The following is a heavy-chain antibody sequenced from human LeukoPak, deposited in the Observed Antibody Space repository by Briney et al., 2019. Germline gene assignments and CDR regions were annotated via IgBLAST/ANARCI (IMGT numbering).Heavy chain of an antibody. V-gene: IGHV4-34*01. CDR3: ARGRSGPYDFWSGYQYNWFDP. Sequence: SETLSLTCAVYGESLSGFYWSWIRQPPGKGLEWIGEINHSGSTNYNPSLKSRVTISVDTSKNQFSLKLSSVTAADTAVYYCARGRSGPYDFWSGYQYNWFDPWGQGTLVTVSS. D-gene: IGHD3-3*01. CDR1: GESLSGFY. J-gene: IGHJ5*02. CDR2: INHSGST.